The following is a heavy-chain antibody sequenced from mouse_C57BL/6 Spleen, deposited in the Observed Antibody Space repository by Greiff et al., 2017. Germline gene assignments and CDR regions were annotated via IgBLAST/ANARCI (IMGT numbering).Heavy chain of an antibody. V-gene: IGHV3-6*01. J-gene: IGHJ3*01. CDR1: GYSITSGYY. CDR2: ISYDGSN. Sequence: EVKLEESGPGLVKPSQSLSLTCSVTGYSITSGYYWNWIRQFPGNKLEWMGYISYDGSNNYNPSLKNRISITRDTSKNQFFLKLNSVTTEDTATYYCARGGYSNYAWFAYWGQGTLVTVSA. D-gene: IGHD2-5*01. CDR3: ARGGYSNYAWFAY.